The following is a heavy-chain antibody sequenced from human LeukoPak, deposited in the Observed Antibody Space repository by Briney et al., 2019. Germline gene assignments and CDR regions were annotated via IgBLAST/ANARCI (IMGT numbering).Heavy chain of an antibody. Sequence: ASVKVSCKTSGYTFTNYGIRWVRQAPGQGLEWLGWISTYRGNTKFAQTFQGRVTLTTDASTSTAYMELRSLRSDDTALYFCAIDYSDNSAYDFWGQGTLVTVSS. CDR1: GYTFTNYG. D-gene: IGHD3-22*01. V-gene: IGHV1-18*01. CDR3: AIDYSDNSAYDF. J-gene: IGHJ4*02. CDR2: ISTYRGNT.